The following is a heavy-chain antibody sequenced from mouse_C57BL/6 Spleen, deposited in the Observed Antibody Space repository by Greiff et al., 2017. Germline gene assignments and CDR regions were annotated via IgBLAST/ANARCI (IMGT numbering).Heavy chain of an antibody. CDR3: ARRYSKGAMDY. V-gene: IGHV1-50*01. Sequence: QVQLQQPGAELVKPGASVKLSCKASGYTFTSYWMQWVKQRPGQGLEWIGEIAPSDSYTNYNQKFKGKATLTVETSSSTAYMQLSSLTSEDSAVYYCARRYSKGAMDYGGQGTSVTVSS. CDR2: IAPSDSYT. J-gene: IGHJ4*01. D-gene: IGHD2-5*01. CDR1: GYTFTSYW.